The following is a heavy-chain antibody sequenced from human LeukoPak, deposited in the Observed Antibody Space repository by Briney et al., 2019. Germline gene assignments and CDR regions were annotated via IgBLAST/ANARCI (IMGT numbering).Heavy chain of an antibody. V-gene: IGHV4-39*07. CDR3: GSMVRS. CDR2: IYYSGST. J-gene: IGHJ5*02. CDR1: GGSISSSSYY. Sequence: SETLSLTCTVSGGSISSSSYYWGWIRQPPGKGLEWIGSIYYSGSTYYNPSLKSRVTISIDTSKNQFSLKLNSVTVAGTAVYYCGSMVRSWGQGTLVTVSS. D-gene: IGHD3-10*01.